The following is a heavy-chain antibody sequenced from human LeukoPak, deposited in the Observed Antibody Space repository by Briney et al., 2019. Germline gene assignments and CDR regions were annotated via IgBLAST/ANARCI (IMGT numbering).Heavy chain of an antibody. D-gene: IGHD6-19*01. CDR1: GVSISSSNSY. J-gene: IGHJ3*02. Sequence: PSETLSLTCTVSGVSISSSNSYWGWIRQPPGKGLEWIGSIYYSGNTYYNASLKSQVSISIDTSKNQFSLRLTSVTAADTAVYYCARDYRGYSSGWYDSDAFDIWGQGTMVTVSS. CDR3: ARDYRGYSSGWYDSDAFDI. V-gene: IGHV4-39*07. CDR2: IYYSGNT.